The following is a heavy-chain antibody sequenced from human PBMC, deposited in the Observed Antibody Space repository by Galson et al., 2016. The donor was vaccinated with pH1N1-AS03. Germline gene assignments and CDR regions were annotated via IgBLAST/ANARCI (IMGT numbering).Heavy chain of an antibody. CDR2: ITASGGST. J-gene: IGHJ2*01. CDR1: GFTFDEHA. D-gene: IGHD2-2*01. Sequence: SLRLSCAASGFTFDEHAMTWVRQAPGKGLEWVSAITASGGSTYYADSVKGRFTISRDNSKNTLYLQVSGLRVEDTAVYYCAKMPMPAGYWYFDFWGRGTLVTVSS. V-gene: IGHV3-23*01. CDR3: AKMPMPAGYWYFDF.